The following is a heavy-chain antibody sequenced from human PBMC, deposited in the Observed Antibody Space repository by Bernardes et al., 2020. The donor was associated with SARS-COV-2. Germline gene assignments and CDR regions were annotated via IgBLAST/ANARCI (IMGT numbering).Heavy chain of an antibody. Sequence: ASVKVSCKASGYTFTSYDINWVRQATGQGLEWMGWMNPNSGNTGYAQKFQGRVTMTRNTSIRTAYMELSSLRSEDTAVYYCARSPPQYSSSWFTGGGYYYYGMDVWGQGTTVTVSS. CDR3: ARSPPQYSSSWFTGGGYYYYGMDV. D-gene: IGHD6-13*01. J-gene: IGHJ6*02. CDR2: MNPNSGNT. V-gene: IGHV1-8*01. CDR1: GYTFTSYD.